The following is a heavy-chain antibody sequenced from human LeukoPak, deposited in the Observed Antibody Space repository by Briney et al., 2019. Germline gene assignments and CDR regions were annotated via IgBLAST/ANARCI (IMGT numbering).Heavy chain of an antibody. CDR3: ARDRDDYVWGSYRIFDY. CDR1: GFTFSSYS. CDR2: ISSSSSYI. Sequence: GGSLRLSCAASGFTFSSYSMNWVRQAPGKGLEWVSSISSSSSYIYYADSVKGRFTISRDNAKNSLYLQMNSLRAEDTAVYYCARDRDDYVWGSYRIFDYWGQGTLVTVSS. V-gene: IGHV3-21*01. D-gene: IGHD3-16*02. J-gene: IGHJ4*02.